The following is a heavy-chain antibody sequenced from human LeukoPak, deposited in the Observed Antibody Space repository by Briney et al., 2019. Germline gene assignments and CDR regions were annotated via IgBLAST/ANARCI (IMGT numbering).Heavy chain of an antibody. J-gene: IGHJ4*02. D-gene: IGHD3-9*01. Sequence: PGGSLRLSCAASGFTFSSYGMHWVRQAPGKGLEWVAVISYGGSDKYYADSVKGRFTISRDNSKNTLYLQMNSLRVEDTAVYYCTKGGDDILTPFDYWGQGTLVTVSS. CDR3: TKGGDDILTPFDY. CDR2: ISYGGSDK. V-gene: IGHV3-30*18. CDR1: GFTFSSYG.